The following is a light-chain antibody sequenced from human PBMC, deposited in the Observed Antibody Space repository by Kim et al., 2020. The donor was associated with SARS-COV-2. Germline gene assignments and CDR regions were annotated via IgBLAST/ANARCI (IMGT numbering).Light chain of an antibody. V-gene: IGLV3-1*01. Sequence: SYELTQPPSVSVSPGQTASITCSGDELGDKYTCWYQQKPGQSPVLVIYQDDKRPSGIPERFSGSNSGNAATLTISGTQAMDEADYYCQEWDSSPVVFGTG. CDR1: ELGDKY. CDR3: QEWDSSPVV. CDR2: QDD. J-gene: IGLJ1*01.